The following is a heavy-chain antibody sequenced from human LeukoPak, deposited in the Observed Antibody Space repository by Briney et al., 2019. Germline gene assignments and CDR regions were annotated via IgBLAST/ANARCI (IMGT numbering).Heavy chain of an antibody. D-gene: IGHD6-19*01. CDR3: ARQWQWLVHVFDY. V-gene: IGHV4-39*01. CDR2: IYYTGTT. CDR1: GGSISSSSYY. J-gene: IGHJ4*02. Sequence: PSETLSLTCTVSGGSISSSSYYWAWIRQPPGKGLESIGSIYYTGTTYYNPSLKSRVTMSVDTSKNQFSLKVSSVTAADTAVYYCARQWQWLVHVFDYWGQGTLVTVSS.